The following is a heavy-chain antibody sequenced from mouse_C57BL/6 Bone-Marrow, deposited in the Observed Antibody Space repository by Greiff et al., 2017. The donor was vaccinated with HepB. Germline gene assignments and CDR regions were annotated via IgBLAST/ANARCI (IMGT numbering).Heavy chain of an antibody. Sequence: VQVVESGPGLVQPSQSLSITCTVSGFSLTSYGVHWVRQSPGKGLEWLGVIWSGGSTDYNAAFISRLSISKDNSKSQVFFKMNSLQADDTAIYYCARNGDYDYSWFAYWGQGTLVTVSA. V-gene: IGHV2-2*01. D-gene: IGHD2-4*01. J-gene: IGHJ3*01. CDR3: ARNGDYDYSWFAY. CDR1: GFSLTSYG. CDR2: IWSGGST.